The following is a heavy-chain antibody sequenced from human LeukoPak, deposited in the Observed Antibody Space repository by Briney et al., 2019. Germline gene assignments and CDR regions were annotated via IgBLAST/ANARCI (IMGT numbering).Heavy chain of an antibody. CDR1: GFTFDDYG. CDR3: ARDGDYDSSGYLFDY. V-gene: IGHV3-20*04. D-gene: IGHD3-22*01. Sequence: GGSPRLSCAASGFTFDDYGMSWVRQAPGKGLEWVSGINWNGGSTGYADSVKGRFTISRDNAKNSLYLQMNSLRAEDTALYYCARDGDYDSSGYLFDYWGQGTLVTVSS. CDR2: INWNGGST. J-gene: IGHJ4*02.